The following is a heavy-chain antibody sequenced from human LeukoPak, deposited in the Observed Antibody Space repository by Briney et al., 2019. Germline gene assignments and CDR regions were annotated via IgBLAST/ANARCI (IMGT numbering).Heavy chain of an antibody. CDR1: GFTLSNHW. Sequence: SGGPLRLSCAASGFTLSNHWMTWVRQVPGRGPEWVANVNRDGSETYYLDSVKGRFTISRDNAKNSLYLQMNSLRAEDTALYYCVRNNAVDVWGQGTTVIVSS. V-gene: IGHV3-7*03. D-gene: IGHD2-8*01. CDR2: VNRDGSET. CDR3: VRNNAVDV. J-gene: IGHJ6*02.